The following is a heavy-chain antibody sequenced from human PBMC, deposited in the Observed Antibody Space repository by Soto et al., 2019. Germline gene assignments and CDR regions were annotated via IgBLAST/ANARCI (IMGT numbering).Heavy chain of an antibody. CDR2: INVGDGNT. V-gene: IGHV1-3*01. Sequence: QVHLVQSGAEVKKPGASVNVSCKPCVSTFTKYAVHWVRQAPGQRRAWMGGINVGDGNTKYSQNYQGRVAISRETSANTADMEVSSLRSGDTGVCFCAGDADSNWIDPWGQGTLVTVSS. CDR3: AGDADSNWIDP. J-gene: IGHJ5*02. CDR1: VSTFTKYA.